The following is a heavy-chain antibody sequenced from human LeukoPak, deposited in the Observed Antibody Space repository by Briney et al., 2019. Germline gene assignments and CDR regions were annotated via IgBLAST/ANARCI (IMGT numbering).Heavy chain of an antibody. V-gene: IGHV1-2*02. J-gene: IGHJ4*02. CDR1: GYTFTSYY. Sequence: ASVKVSCKTSGYTFTSYYIHWVRQAPGQGLEWMGWINPNTGGTDFAQKFQGRVAMTRDTSISTAYMELSSLRSADTAVYYCAGIKRRGYSGYGYYFDYWGQGTLVTVSS. CDR3: AGIKRRGYSGYGYYFDY. D-gene: IGHD5-12*01. CDR2: INPNTGGT.